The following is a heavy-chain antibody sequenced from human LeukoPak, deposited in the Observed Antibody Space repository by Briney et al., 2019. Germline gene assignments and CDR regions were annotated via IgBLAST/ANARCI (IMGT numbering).Heavy chain of an antibody. D-gene: IGHD1-1*01. CDR2: INHSGST. V-gene: IGHV4-34*01. CDR3: ARGGGNDDGLDY. CDR1: GGSFSGYY. Sequence: SETLSLTCAVYGGSFSGYYWSWIRQPPGKGVEWIGEINHSGSTNYNPSLKSRVTISVDTSKNQFSLKLSSVTAADTAVYYCARGGGNDDGLDYWGQGTLVTVSS. J-gene: IGHJ4*02.